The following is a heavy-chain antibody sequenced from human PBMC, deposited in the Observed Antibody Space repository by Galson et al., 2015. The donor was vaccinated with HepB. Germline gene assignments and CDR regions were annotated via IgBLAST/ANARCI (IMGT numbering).Heavy chain of an antibody. CDR3: ARDQITMVRGVFYGMDV. CDR1: GFTFSSYS. Sequence: SLRLSCAASGFTFSSYSMNWVRQAPGKGLEWVSSISSSSSYIYYADSVKGRFTISRDNAKNSLYLQMNSLRAEDTAVYYCARDQITMVRGVFYGMDVWGQGTTVTVSS. J-gene: IGHJ6*02. CDR2: ISSSSSYI. D-gene: IGHD3-10*01. V-gene: IGHV3-21*01.